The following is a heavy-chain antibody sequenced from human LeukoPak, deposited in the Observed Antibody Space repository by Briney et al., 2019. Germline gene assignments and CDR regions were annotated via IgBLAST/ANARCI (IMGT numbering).Heavy chain of an antibody. V-gene: IGHV3-30*04. D-gene: IGHD2-15*01. J-gene: IGHJ4*02. CDR1: GFTFSSYA. CDR3: ARQPCSGGSCYFDY. CDR2: ISHDGRSQ. Sequence: GALRLSCAASGFTFSSYAIHWVRQAPGKGLEWVAVISHDGRSQYYADSMKGRFTISRDNSKNILYPQVNSLRAEDTAVYYCARQPCSGGSCYFDYWGQGTLVTVSS.